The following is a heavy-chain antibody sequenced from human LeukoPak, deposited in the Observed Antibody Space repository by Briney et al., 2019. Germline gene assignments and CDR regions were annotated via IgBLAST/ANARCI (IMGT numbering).Heavy chain of an antibody. D-gene: IGHD1-26*01. V-gene: IGHV3-64*01. J-gene: IGHJ4*02. CDR3: ARVVGYSGSFCFDY. CDR2: ISSNGVST. Sequence: PGGSLRLSCAASGFNFSTYVMHWVRQAPGKGLEYVSGISSNGVSTYYANSVKGRFTISRDNSKNTLYLQMGSLRVEDMAVYYCARVVGYSGSFCFDYWGQGTLVTVSS. CDR1: GFNFSTYV.